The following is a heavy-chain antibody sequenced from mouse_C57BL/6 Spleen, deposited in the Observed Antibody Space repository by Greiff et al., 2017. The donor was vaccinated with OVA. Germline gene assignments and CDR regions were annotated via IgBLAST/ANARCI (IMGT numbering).Heavy chain of an antibody. D-gene: IGHD2-4*01. CDR3: TRWDYDAFAD. CDR2: IDPETGGT. J-gene: IGHJ3*01. Sequence: QVQLQQSGAELVRPGASVTLSCKASGYTFTDYEMHWVKQTPVHGLEWIGAIDPETGGTAYNQKFKGKAILTADKSSSTAYMELRSLTSEDSAVYYCTRWDYDAFADWGQGTLVTVSA. CDR1: GYTFTDYE. V-gene: IGHV1-15*01.